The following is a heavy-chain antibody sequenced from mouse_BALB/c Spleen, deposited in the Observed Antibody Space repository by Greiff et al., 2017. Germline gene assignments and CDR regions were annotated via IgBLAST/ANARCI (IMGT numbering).Heavy chain of an antibody. Sequence: EVKLMESGGGLVQPGGSRKLSCAASGFTFSSFGMHWVRQAPEKGLEWVAYISSGSSTIYYADTVKGRFTISRDNPKNTLFLQMTSLRSEDTAMYYCVWDGFAYWGQGTLVTVSA. V-gene: IGHV5-17*02. CDR3: VWDGFAY. CDR2: ISSGSSTI. CDR1: GFTFSSFG. D-gene: IGHD4-1*01. J-gene: IGHJ3*01.